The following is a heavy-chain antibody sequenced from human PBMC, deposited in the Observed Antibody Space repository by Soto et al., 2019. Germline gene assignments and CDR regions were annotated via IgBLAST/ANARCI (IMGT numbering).Heavy chain of an antibody. CDR2: ISDSGIST. J-gene: IGHJ4*02. CDR3: AKSTTAVTPYYFDY. Sequence: EVQLLESGGGLVQPGGSLRLSCVDSGFTFSSYAMTWVRQAPGKGLEWVSSISDSGISTYYADSVKGRFTISRDNSNNTLYLQMNSLRVEDTAIYYCAKSTTAVTPYYFDYWGQGTLVTVSS. V-gene: IGHV3-23*01. CDR1: GFTFSSYA. D-gene: IGHD4-17*01.